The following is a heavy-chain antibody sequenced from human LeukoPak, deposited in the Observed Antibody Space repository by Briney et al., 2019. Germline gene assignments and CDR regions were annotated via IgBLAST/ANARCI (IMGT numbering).Heavy chain of an antibody. J-gene: IGHJ5*02. Sequence: SETLSLTCAVYGGTFSGYYWSWIRQPPGKGLEWIGEINHSGSTNYNPSLKSRVTISVDTSKNQFSLKLSSVTAADTAVYYCARSRRGWFDPWGQGTLVTVSS. CDR1: GGTFSGYY. CDR3: ARSRRGWFDP. CDR2: INHSGST. V-gene: IGHV4-34*01.